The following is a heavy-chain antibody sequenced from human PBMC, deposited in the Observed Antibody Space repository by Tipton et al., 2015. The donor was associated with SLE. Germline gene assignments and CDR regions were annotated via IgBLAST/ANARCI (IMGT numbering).Heavy chain of an antibody. CDR3: TTAGQLPTPWDY. CDR2: IKSKTDGGTT. CDR1: GFTFSNAW. J-gene: IGHJ4*02. V-gene: IGHV3-15*01. D-gene: IGHD2-2*01. Sequence: SLRLSCAASGFTFSNAWMSWVRQAPGKGLEWVGRIKSKTDGGTTDYGAPVKGRFTISRDDSQNTLYLQMNSLKTEDSAVYYCTTAGQLPTPWDYWGQGTLVTVSS.